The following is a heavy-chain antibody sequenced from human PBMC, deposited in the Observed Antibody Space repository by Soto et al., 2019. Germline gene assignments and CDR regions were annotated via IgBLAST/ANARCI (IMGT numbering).Heavy chain of an antibody. Sequence: SVKVSCKASGGTFSSYAISWVRQAPGQGLEWMGGIIPIFGTANYAQKFQGRVTITADESTSTAYMELSSLRSEDTAVYYCARTITMVRGGNAFDIWGQGTMVTVSS. CDR3: ARTITMVRGGNAFDI. CDR2: IIPIFGTA. CDR1: GGTFSSYA. V-gene: IGHV1-69*13. J-gene: IGHJ3*02. D-gene: IGHD3-10*01.